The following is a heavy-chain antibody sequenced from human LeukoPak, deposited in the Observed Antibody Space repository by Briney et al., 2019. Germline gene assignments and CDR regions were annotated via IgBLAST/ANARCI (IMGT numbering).Heavy chain of an antibody. Sequence: PGGSLRLSCAASRFTFCNYAMHWVRQAPGKGLEWVSGISWNSGRIRYADSVKGRFTISRDNAKNTLYLQMNSLRVDDTAVYYCSRAYNSGWSLPFDPWGQGTLVTVSS. V-gene: IGHV3-9*01. CDR3: SRAYNSGWSLPFDP. J-gene: IGHJ5*02. CDR1: RFTFCNYA. CDR2: ISWNSGRI. D-gene: IGHD6-19*01.